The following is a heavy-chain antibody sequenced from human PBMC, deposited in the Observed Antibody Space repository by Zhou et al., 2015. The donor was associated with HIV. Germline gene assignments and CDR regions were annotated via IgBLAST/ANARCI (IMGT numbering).Heavy chain of an antibody. D-gene: IGHD2-2*01. CDR2: IIPILGIA. CDR3: ARDADCSSTSCYFDYYYYGMDV. V-gene: IGHV1-69*08. Sequence: QVQLVQSGAEVKKPGSSVKVSCKASGGTFSSYTISWVRQAPGQGLEWMGRIIPILGIANYAQKFQGRVTITADKSTSTAYMELSSLRSEDTAVYYCARDADCSSTSCYFDYYYYGMDVWGQGTTVTVSS. CDR1: GGTFSSYT. J-gene: IGHJ6*02.